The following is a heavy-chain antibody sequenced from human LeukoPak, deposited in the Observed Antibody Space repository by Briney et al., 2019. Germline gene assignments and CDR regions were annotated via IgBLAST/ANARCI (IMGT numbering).Heavy chain of an antibody. CDR3: AKDPASRDGHGAWFDP. D-gene: IGHD5-24*01. CDR1: GFTFDDYV. Sequence: GGSLRLSCAASGFTFDDYVMHWVRQAPGKGLEWVSLISGNGGRTYYADSEKGRFTISRDNSKNSLYLQMNSLTTEDTALYYCAKDPASRDGHGAWFDPWGQGTLVTVSS. CDR2: ISGNGGRT. J-gene: IGHJ5*02. V-gene: IGHV3-43*02.